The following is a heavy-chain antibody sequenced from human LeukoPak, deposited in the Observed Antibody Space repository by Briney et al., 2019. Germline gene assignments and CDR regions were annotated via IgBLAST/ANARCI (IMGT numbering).Heavy chain of an antibody. Sequence: GGSLRLSCAASGFTFRSSAMNWVRQAPGKGLEWVAVISYDGSNKYYADSVKGRFTISRDNSNNTLYLQMNSLRAEDTAVYYCARDYSVVTAINWFDPWGQGTLVTVSS. CDR3: ARDYSVVTAINWFDP. D-gene: IGHD2-21*02. CDR2: ISYDGSNK. J-gene: IGHJ5*02. V-gene: IGHV3-30-3*01. CDR1: GFTFRSSA.